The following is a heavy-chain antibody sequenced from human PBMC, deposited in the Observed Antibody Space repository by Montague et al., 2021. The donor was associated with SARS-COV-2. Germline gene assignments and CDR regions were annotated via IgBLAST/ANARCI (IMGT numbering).Heavy chain of an antibody. Sequence: TLSLTCTVSGGSISSGSYYWSWIRQHPGKGLEWIGYIYYSGSSYYNPSLKSRVTISVDTSKNQFSLRLSSVTAADTAVYYCAKARTSLIVAVNEFDYGGEETLVTVSS. CDR1: GGSISSGSYY. CDR2: IYYSGSS. D-gene: IGHD2-21*01. CDR3: AKARTSLIVAVNEFDY. V-gene: IGHV4-31*03. J-gene: IGHJ4*02.